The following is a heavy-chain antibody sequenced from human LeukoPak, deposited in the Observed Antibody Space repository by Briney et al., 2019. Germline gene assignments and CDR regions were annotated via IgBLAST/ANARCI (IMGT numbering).Heavy chain of an antibody. D-gene: IGHD1-26*01. V-gene: IGHV3-15*01. J-gene: IGHJ4*02. CDR2: IKAKAHGGTI. CDR1: GFTFINAW. CDR3: TTDGVGVEGATYDN. Sequence: GGSLRLSCAASGFTFINAWMAWVRQAPGKGLEWVGRIKAKAHGGTIEYAAPVKGRFTISRDDSKNTLYLQMNSLKTEDTAVYYCTTDGVGVEGATYDNWGQGTLVSVST.